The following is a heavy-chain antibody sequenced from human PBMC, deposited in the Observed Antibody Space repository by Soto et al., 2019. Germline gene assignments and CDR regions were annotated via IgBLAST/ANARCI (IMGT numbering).Heavy chain of an antibody. CDR2: TYHTGST. V-gene: IGHV4-31*03. D-gene: IGHD2-2*01. J-gene: IGHJ4*02. CDR1: GGSISVGDYY. CDR3: ARIGNPDASLYFDY. Sequence: QVQLQESGPGLVKPSQTLSLTCTVSGGSISVGDYYWNWIRQLPGKGPEWIGYTYHTGSTYYNPSLESRVTISVDPSKNQFSLRLSSVTAADTAVYYCARIGNPDASLYFDYWGQGTLVTVSS.